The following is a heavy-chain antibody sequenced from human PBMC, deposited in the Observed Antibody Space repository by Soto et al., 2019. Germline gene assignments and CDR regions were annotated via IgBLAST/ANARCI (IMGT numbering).Heavy chain of an antibody. CDR1: GFTFSIYS. CDR3: TRYLRYCSGSSCYGMVDYLDY. J-gene: IGHJ4*02. CDR2: ISSSSSYI. D-gene: IGHD2-15*01. Sequence: EVQLVESGGGLVKPGGSLRLSCAASGFTFSIYSMNWVRQAPGKGMEWVSSISSSSSYIYDADSVKGRFTISRDNAKNTLYMQMNSLRAEDTAVYYCTRYLRYCSGSSCYGMVDYLDYWGQGTLGTDSS. V-gene: IGHV3-21*06.